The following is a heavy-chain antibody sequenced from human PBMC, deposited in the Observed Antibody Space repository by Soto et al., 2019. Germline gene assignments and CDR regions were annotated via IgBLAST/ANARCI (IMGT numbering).Heavy chain of an antibody. CDR3: ASGSVLVVEDAIRGDYYGMDV. CDR2: IYYSGST. V-gene: IGHV4-39*01. CDR1: GGSISSSSLY. J-gene: IGHJ6*02. D-gene: IGHD3-22*01. Sequence: QLQLQESGPGLVRLSETPSLTCTVSGGSISSSSLYWGWIRQPPGKGLEWIGSIYYSGSTYYNPSLKSRVTISVDRSKNQFSLKLSSVTAADTAVYFCASGSVLVVEDAIRGDYYGMDVWGQGTTVTASS.